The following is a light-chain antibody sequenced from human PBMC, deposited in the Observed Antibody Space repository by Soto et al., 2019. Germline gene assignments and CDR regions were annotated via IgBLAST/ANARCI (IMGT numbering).Light chain of an antibody. CDR3: QQYNSWPRT. CDR2: DAS. CDR1: QSVSSY. V-gene: IGKV3-11*01. Sequence: EIVLTQSPGTLSLSPGERATLSCRASQSVSSYLAWYQQKPGQAPRLLIYDASNRATGIPARFSGSGSGTEFTLTISSLQSEDLEVYFCQQYNSWPRTFGQGTRLEIK. J-gene: IGKJ5*01.